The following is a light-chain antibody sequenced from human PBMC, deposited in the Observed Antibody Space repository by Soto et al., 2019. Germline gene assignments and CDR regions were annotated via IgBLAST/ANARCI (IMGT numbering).Light chain of an antibody. V-gene: IGKV3-11*01. CDR3: QQRLDWPLT. J-gene: IGKJ4*01. CDR2: DAS. Sequence: EIVLTHSPATLSLSPGERATLSCRASQSVSSFFVWYQQKRGQAPRLLIYDASTRATGIPARFSGSGSGTDFTLTISSLEPEDFAVYYCQQRLDWPLTFGGGTTVEIK. CDR1: QSVSSF.